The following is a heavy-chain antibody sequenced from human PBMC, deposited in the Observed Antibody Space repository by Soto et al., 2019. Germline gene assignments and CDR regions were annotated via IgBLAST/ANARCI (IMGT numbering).Heavy chain of an antibody. Sequence: EVQLVESGGGLVQPGGSLRLSCAASGFTVSSNYMSWVRQAPGKGLEWVSVIYSGGSTYYADSVKGRFTISRDNSKNTVYLQMNSLRADDTAVYYCARDFVGPVVMSLDRYYYYGMDVWGQGTTVTVSS. J-gene: IGHJ6*02. V-gene: IGHV3-66*01. D-gene: IGHD2-2*01. CDR1: GFTVSSNY. CDR3: ARDFVGPVVMSLDRYYYYGMDV. CDR2: IYSGGST.